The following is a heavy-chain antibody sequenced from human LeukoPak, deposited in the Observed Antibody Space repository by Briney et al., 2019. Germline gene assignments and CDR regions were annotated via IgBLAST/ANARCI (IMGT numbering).Heavy chain of an antibody. D-gene: IGHD3-9*01. CDR2: IYDSGST. V-gene: IGHV4-59*01. CDR3: ANDRNYYDILTGQPYNWFDP. J-gene: IGHJ5*02. Sequence: PSETLSLTCTVSGGSISSYYWSWIRQPPGKGLEWIGYIYDSGSTNYNPSLKSRVTISVDTSKNQFSLRLSSVTAADTAVYYCANDRNYYDILTGQPYNWFDPWGQGTLVTVSS. CDR1: GGSISSYY.